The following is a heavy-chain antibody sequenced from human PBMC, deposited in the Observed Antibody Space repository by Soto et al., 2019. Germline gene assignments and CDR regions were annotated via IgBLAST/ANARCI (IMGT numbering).Heavy chain of an antibody. CDR1: GGSLSGHY. Sequence: QVQLQQWGAGLLKPSETLSLTCAVYGGSLSGHYWSWLRQPPGKGLEWIGEINHLGSTDYNPSLRSRVTISLDRSKNQFSLGLTSVTAAETAVYYCASPQYNWNNPFVYWGQGTQVTVAS. CDR3: ASPQYNWNNPFVY. CDR2: INHLGST. V-gene: IGHV4-34*01. J-gene: IGHJ4*02. D-gene: IGHD1-20*01.